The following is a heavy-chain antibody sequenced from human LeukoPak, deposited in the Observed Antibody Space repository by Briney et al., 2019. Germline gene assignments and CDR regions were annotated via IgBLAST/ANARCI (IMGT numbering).Heavy chain of an antibody. D-gene: IGHD1-26*01. CDR3: ARDRRIVGATMPFNWFDP. Sequence: SETLSLTCTVSGGSISSSSYYWGWIRQPPGKGLEWIGSIYYSGSTYYNPSLKSRVTISVDTSKNQFSLKLSSVTAADTAVYYCARDRRIVGATMPFNWFDPWGQGTLVTVSS. CDR2: IYYSGST. V-gene: IGHV4-39*07. J-gene: IGHJ5*02. CDR1: GGSISSSSYY.